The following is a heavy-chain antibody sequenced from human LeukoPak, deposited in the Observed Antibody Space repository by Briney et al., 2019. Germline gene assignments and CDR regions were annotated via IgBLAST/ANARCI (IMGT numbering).Heavy chain of an antibody. Sequence: SETLSLTCTVSGCSISSSSYYWGWIRQPPGKGLEWIGSIYYSGSTYYNPSLKSRVTISVDTSKNQFSLKLSSVTAADTVVYYCARVNVVVPAYMDVWGKGTTVTVSS. J-gene: IGHJ6*03. CDR3: ARVNVVVPAYMDV. D-gene: IGHD2-2*01. V-gene: IGHV4-39*07. CDR1: GCSISSSSYY. CDR2: IYYSGST.